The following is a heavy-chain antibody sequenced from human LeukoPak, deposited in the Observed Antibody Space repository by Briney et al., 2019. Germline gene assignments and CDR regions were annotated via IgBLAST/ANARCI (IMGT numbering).Heavy chain of an antibody. CDR2: FNLQGGT. V-gene: IGHV4-4*02. Sequence: SETLSLTCHVSGGSLPQTNYWNWGPQPPGKGAEGGGDFNLQGGTNYKPSLFRRAALPVETPANHVSLPATSVTAAHPPVYFCAREGGAYRPLDYAGEGSLVTV. CDR1: GGSLPQTNY. CDR3: AREGGAYRPLDY. D-gene: IGHD3-16*01. J-gene: IGHJ4*02.